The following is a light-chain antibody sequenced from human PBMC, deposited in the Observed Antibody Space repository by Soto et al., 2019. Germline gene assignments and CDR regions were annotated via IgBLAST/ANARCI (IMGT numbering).Light chain of an antibody. V-gene: IGLV2-14*03. CDR1: RTDVADGYDY. J-gene: IGLJ1*01. Sequence: QSVLTQPASVSGSPGQSIAISCTGVRTDVADGYDYVSWYQQHPGQAPQLIIYDVSNRPSGVSDRFSGSKSGNTASLTISGLQAEYVSEYYCTSYTSSFPLYVFGTVTKVT. CDR3: TSYTSSFPLYV. CDR2: DVS.